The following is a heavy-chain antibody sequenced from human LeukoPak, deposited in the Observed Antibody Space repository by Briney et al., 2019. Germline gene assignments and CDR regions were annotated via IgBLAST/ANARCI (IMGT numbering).Heavy chain of an antibody. CDR1: GGSFSGYY. V-gene: IGHV4-34*01. Sequence: SETLSLTCAVYGGSFSGYYWSWIRQPPGKGLEWIGEINHSGSTNYNPSLKSRVTISVDTSKNQFSLKLSSVTAADTAVYYCARGFRRIPGDYWGQGTLVTVSS. CDR3: ARGFRRIPGDY. J-gene: IGHJ4*02. D-gene: IGHD2-21*01. CDR2: INHSGST.